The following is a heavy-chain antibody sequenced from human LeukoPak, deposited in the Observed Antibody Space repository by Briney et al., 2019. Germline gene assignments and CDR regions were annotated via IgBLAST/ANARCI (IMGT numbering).Heavy chain of an antibody. CDR2: ITPKSGGT. CDR3: ARDYDQDYYFDY. J-gene: IGHJ4*02. CDR1: GYTLTGYY. Sequence: ASVKVSRKASGYTLTGYYMQGVPEAPGQGLERMGWITPKSGGTKYTQKFQGRVTMTRDTSISTAYMELSRLRSDDTAVYYCARDYDQDYYFDYWGQGTLVTVSS. V-gene: IGHV1-2*02. D-gene: IGHD3-22*01.